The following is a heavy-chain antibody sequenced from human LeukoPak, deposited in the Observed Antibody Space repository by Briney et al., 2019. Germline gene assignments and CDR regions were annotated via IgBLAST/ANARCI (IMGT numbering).Heavy chain of an antibody. D-gene: IGHD2-21*02. V-gene: IGHV5-51*01. CDR1: GYSFNTYW. J-gene: IGHJ4*02. Sequence: GESLKISCKGSGYSFNTYWIAWVRQMPGKGLAWMGMIFPGESNIRYSPSFQGHVTISADKSTNTAYLQWSSLQASDSAIYYCARQGTAPFDYWGQGTLVTVSS. CDR2: IFPGESNI. CDR3: ARQGTAPFDY.